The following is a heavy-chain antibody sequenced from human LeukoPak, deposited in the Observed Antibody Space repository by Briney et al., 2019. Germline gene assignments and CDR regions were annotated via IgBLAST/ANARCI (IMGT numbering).Heavy chain of an antibody. CDR2: ISGSADIT. Sequence: GGSLRLSCTASGFTFATYAMSWVRQPPGKGLEWVSSISGSADITYYADSVQGRFTISRGNSKSTVSLQMNSLRAEDTAVYYCAKVTNRYSDFWGQGTLVTVSS. CDR1: GFTFATYA. CDR3: AKVTNRYSDF. V-gene: IGHV3-23*01. D-gene: IGHD1-14*01. J-gene: IGHJ4*02.